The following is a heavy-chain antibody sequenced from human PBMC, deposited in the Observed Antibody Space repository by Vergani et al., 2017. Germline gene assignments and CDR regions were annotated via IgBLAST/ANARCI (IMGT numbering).Heavy chain of an antibody. CDR3: ANDGSGLTFAEYFQH. CDR1: GFTFSSYA. V-gene: IGHV3-23*01. CDR2: ISGSGGST. Sequence: EVQLLESGGGLVQPGGSLRLSCAASGFTFSSYAMSWVRQAPGKGLEWVSAISGSGGSTYYADSVKGRFTISRDNSKNTLYLQMNSLRAEDTAVYYCANDGSGLTFAEYFQHWGQGTLVTVSS. D-gene: IGHD3-10*01. J-gene: IGHJ1*01.